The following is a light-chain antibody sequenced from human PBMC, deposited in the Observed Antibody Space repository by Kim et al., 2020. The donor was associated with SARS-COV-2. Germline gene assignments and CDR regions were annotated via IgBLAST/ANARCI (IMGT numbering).Light chain of an antibody. CDR3: QAWDSSTLVV. Sequence: PRRTASITCSGDKLGDKYACWYQQKPGQSPVLVIYQDNKRPSGIPERFSGSNSGNTATLTISGTQAMDEADYYCQAWDSSTLVVFGGGTQLTVL. CDR1: KLGDKY. J-gene: IGLJ2*01. CDR2: QDN. V-gene: IGLV3-1*01.